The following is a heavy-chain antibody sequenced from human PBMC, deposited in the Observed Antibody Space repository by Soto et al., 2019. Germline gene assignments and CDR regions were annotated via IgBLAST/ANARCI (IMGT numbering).Heavy chain of an antibody. CDR1: GFTFDDDA. CDR2: LSWNSDSI. Sequence: PGGSLRLSCAASGFTFDDDAMHWVRQGPGKGLEWVSGLSWNSDSIGYADSVKGRFTISRDNAKNSLYLQMNGLRAEDTALYSCAKDMSASYSSSSHYFDYWGQGTLVTVSS. V-gene: IGHV3-9*01. CDR3: AKDMSASYSSSSHYFDY. D-gene: IGHD6-6*01. J-gene: IGHJ4*02.